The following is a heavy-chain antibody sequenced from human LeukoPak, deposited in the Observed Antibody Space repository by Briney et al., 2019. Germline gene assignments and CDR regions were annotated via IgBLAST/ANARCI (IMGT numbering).Heavy chain of an antibody. Sequence: PGGSLTLSCAASGFTFNSYAMSWVRQAPGKGLEGVSAMSGSGGSTYYADSVKGRFTISRDNSKNTLYLQMNSLTAEDTAVYYCAGELVVVAAFDYWGQGTLVTVSS. CDR3: AGELVVVAAFDY. V-gene: IGHV3-23*01. D-gene: IGHD2-15*01. CDR2: MSGSGGST. CDR1: GFTFNSYA. J-gene: IGHJ4*02.